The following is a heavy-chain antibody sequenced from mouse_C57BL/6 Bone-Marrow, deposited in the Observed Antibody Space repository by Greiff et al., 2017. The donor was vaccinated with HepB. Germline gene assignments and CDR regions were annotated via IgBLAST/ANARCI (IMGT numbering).Heavy chain of an antibody. CDR3: ARGGGYYGNSEGFDDY. D-gene: IGHD2-1*01. CDR1: GYTFTSYW. J-gene: IGHJ2*01. Sequence: QVQLQQPGAELVKPGASVKLSCKASGYTFTSYWMHWVKQRPGQGLEWIGMIHPNSGSTNYNEKFKSKATLTVDKSSSTAYMQLSSLTSADAAVYYCARGGGYYGNSEGFDDYCGQGTTLTVSS. CDR2: IHPNSGST. V-gene: IGHV1-64*01.